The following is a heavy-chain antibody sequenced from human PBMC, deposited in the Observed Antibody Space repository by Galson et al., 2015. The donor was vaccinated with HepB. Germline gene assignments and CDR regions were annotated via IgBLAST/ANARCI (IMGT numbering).Heavy chain of an antibody. V-gene: IGHV4-59*08. CDR2: IFYSGST. CDR3: ARKEPHNTFAI. D-gene: IGHD1-26*01. Sequence: ETLSLTCTVSGGSLSSYYWTWIRQPPGKGLEWIAYIFYSGSTNYNPSLKSRVTISLDTSKNQFSLTLSSVTAADTAVYYCARKEPHNTFAIWGQGTMVTVSS. CDR1: GGSLSSYY. J-gene: IGHJ3*02.